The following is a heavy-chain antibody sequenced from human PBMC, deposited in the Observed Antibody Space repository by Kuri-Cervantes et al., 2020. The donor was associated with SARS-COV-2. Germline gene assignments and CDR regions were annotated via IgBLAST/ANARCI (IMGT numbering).Heavy chain of an antibody. CDR1: GFTFSSYG. CDR3: AKDGPRYYYDSSGYYMDY. CDR2: IRYDGSNK. V-gene: IGHV3-30*02. J-gene: IGHJ4*02. D-gene: IGHD3-22*01. Sequence: GGSLRLSCAASGFTFSSYGMHWVRQAPGKGLEWVAFIRYDGSNKYYADSVKGRFTISRDNSKNTLYPQMNSLRAEDTAVYYCAKDGPRYYYDSSGYYMDYWGQGTLVTVSS.